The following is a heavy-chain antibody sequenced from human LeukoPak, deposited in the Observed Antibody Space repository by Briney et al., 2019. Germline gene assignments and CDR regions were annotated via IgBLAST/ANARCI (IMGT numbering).Heavy chain of an antibody. CDR1: GFTFSSYD. D-gene: IGHD4-17*01. V-gene: IGHV3-23*01. J-gene: IGHJ2*01. CDR3: AKGATVTNLNWYFDL. Sequence: PGGSLRLSCAASGFTFSSYDMSWVRQAPGKGLEWVSAISGSGDSTYYADSVKGRFTISRDNSYNTLYLQMNSLRAEDTAAYYCAKGATVTNLNWYFDLWGRGTLVTVSS. CDR2: ISGSGDST.